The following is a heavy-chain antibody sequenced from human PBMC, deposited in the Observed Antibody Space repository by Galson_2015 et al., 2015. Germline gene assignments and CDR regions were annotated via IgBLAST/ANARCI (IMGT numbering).Heavy chain of an antibody. CDR3: ARRHSSGWCHGSDYVYYMAV. J-gene: IGHJ6*03. D-gene: IGHD6-19*01. CDR1: GFNFSRFG. Sequence: SLRLSCAASGFNFSRFGMHWVRQPPGKGLEWLAVISNDEGHYEYYADSVKGRFTISRDNSKKTVYLQVNSLRAEDTAVYYCARRHSSGWCHGSDYVYYMAVWGEGPTVSLS. CDR2: ISNDEGHYE. V-gene: IGHV3-30*03.